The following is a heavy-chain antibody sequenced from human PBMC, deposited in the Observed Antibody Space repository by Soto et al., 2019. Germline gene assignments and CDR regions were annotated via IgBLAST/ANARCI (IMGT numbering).Heavy chain of an antibody. CDR2: ISWHGGST. CDR3: AKDAVPHTSGYDGKGYFDI. Sequence: GGSLRLSCAASGFTFDDYAMHWVRQAPGKGLEWVSLISWHGGSTYYADSVKGRFTISRDNSKNSLYLQMNSLRAEDTALYYCAKDAVPHTSGYDGKGYFDIWGQGTLVTVSS. CDR1: GFTFDDYA. V-gene: IGHV3-43D*03. J-gene: IGHJ4*02. D-gene: IGHD5-12*01.